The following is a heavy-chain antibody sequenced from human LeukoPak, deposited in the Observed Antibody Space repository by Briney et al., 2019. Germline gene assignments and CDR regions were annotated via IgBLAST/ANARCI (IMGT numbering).Heavy chain of an antibody. J-gene: IGHJ4*02. CDR2: INPSGGST. Sequence: ASVKVSCKASGYTFTSYYMHWVRQAPGQGLEWMGIINPSGGSTSYAQKFQGRVTMTRDTSTSTVYMELRSLRSEDTAVYYCARGEVYDILTGYYLPDYWGQGTLVTVSS. CDR1: GYTFTSYY. D-gene: IGHD3-9*01. CDR3: ARGEVYDILTGYYLPDY. V-gene: IGHV1-46*01.